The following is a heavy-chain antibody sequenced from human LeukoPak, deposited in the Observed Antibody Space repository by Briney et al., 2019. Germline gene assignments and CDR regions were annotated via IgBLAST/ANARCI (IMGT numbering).Heavy chain of an antibody. V-gene: IGHV1-8*03. CDR3: AREHSSGWNFDY. Sequence: ASVKVSCKASGYTFTSYDINWVRQATGQGLEWMGWMNPNSGNTGYAQKFQGRVTITRNTSISTAYMELSSLRSEDTAVYYCAREHSSGWNFDYWGQGTLVTVSS. CDR1: GYTFTSYD. D-gene: IGHD6-19*01. J-gene: IGHJ4*02. CDR2: MNPNSGNT.